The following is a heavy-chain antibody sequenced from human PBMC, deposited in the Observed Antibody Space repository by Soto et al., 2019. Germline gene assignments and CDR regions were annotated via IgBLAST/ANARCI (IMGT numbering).Heavy chain of an antibody. Sequence: QVQLVQSGAEVQKPGSSVKVSCKASGGTFSSYAISWVRQAPGQGLEWMGGIIPIFGTANYAQKLQGRVTMTIDTSMNTAYMELRSLRSDDTDVYYCARSPSPAYYDFWSGYYRDWFDPWGQGTLVTVSS. CDR3: ARSPSPAYYDFWSGYYRDWFDP. V-gene: IGHV1-69*06. J-gene: IGHJ5*02. CDR1: GGTFSSYA. D-gene: IGHD3-3*01. CDR2: IIPIFGTA.